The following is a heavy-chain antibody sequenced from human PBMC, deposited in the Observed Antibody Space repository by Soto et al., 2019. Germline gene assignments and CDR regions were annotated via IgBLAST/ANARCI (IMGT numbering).Heavy chain of an antibody. CDR3: ARDFSLRY. Sequence: GGYLRLSCAASGFTVSSNYMSWVRQAPGKGLEWVSVIYSGGSTYYADSVKGRFTISRDNAKNSLYLQMNSLRAEDTAMYYCARDFSLRYRGQGTQVIGSS. CDR1: GFTVSSNY. CDR2: IYSGGST. D-gene: IGHD1-26*01. V-gene: IGHV3-53*01. J-gene: IGHJ1*01.